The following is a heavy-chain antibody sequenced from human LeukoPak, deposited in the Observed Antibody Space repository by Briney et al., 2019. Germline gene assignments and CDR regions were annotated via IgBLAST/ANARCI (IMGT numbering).Heavy chain of an antibody. D-gene: IGHD3-22*01. J-gene: IGHJ4*02. V-gene: IGHV3-53*01. CDR1: GFTISSTY. CDR3: ARGPYHYDRSGFFDY. CDR2: IYSGGDT. Sequence: QPGGSLRLSCAASGFTISSTYMSWVRQAPGKGLECVSVIYSGGDTFYADSVKGRFTNSRDNSKNTLYLQMNSLRAEDTAVYYCARGPYHYDRSGFFDYWGQGTLVTVSS.